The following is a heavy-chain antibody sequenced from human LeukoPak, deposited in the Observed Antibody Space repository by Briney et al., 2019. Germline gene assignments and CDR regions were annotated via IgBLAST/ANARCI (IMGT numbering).Heavy chain of an antibody. CDR2: IKQGGSEK. CDR1: GFTFSSYW. J-gene: IGHJ6*02. CDR3: ARDALFGVIMGPRMDV. D-gene: IGHD3-3*01. Sequence: GGSLRLSCAASGFTFSSYWMSWVRQVPGMGLEWVAIIKQGGSEKYYLDSLKGRFTISRDNAKSSLSLHMSSLRAEDTAVYYCARDALFGVIMGPRMDVWGQGTTVTVSS. V-gene: IGHV3-7*01.